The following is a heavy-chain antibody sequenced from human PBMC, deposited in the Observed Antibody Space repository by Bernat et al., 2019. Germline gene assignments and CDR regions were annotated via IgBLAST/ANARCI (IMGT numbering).Heavy chain of an antibody. V-gene: IGHV1-69*02. D-gene: IGHD4-17*01. CDR3: ARIIHDYGDYDVDY. Sequence: QVQLVQSGAEVKKPGSSVKVSCKASGGTFSSYTISWVRQAPGQGLEWMGRIIPILGIANYAQKLQGRVTMTTDTSTSTAYMELRSLRSDDTAVYYCARIIHDYGDYDVDYWGQGTLVTVSS. CDR2: IIPILGIA. J-gene: IGHJ4*02. CDR1: GGTFSSYT.